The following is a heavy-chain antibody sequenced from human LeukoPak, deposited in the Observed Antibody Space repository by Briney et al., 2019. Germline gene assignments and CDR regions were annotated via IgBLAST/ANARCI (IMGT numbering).Heavy chain of an antibody. V-gene: IGHV2-5*02. CDR1: GFSLSTSGVG. J-gene: IGHJ4*02. CDR2: IYWDDDK. D-gene: IGHD6-19*01. CDR3: AHRRGNSGWSEGYFDY. Sequence: SGPTLVNPTQTLTLTCTFSGFSLSTSGVGVGWIRQPPGKALEWLALIYWDDDKRYSPSLKSRLTITKDTSKNQLVLTMTNMDPVDTATYHYAHRRGNSGWSEGYFDYWGQGILVTVSS.